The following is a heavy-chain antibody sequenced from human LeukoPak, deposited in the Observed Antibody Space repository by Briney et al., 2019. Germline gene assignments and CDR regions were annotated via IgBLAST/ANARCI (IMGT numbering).Heavy chain of an antibody. V-gene: IGHV3-30-3*01. J-gene: IGHJ6*03. CDR1: GFTFSSYA. Sequence: GGSLRLSCAASGFTFSSYAMDWVRQAPGKGLEWVAVISYDGNNKYFPDSVKGRFTISRDNSKNSLYLQMNSLRAEDTAVYYCARDLYYMDVWGKGTTVTVSS. CDR3: ARDLYYMDV. CDR2: ISYDGNNK.